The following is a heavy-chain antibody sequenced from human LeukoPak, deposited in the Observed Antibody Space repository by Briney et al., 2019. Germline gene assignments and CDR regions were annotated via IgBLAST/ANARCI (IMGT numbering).Heavy chain of an antibody. CDR3: AKGYCSGGSCYGLGYYYYYGMDV. V-gene: IGHV3-30*04. CDR1: GFTFSSYA. J-gene: IGHJ6*02. D-gene: IGHD2-15*01. Sequence: GGSLRLSCAASGFTFSSYAMHWVRQAPGKGLEWVAVISYDGSNKYYADSVKGRFTISRDNSKNTLYLQMNSLRAEDTAVYYCAKGYCSGGSCYGLGYYYYYGMDVWGQGTTVTVSS. CDR2: ISYDGSNK.